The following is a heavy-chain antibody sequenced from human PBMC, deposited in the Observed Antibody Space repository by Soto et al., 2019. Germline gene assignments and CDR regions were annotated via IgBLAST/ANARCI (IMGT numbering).Heavy chain of an antibody. CDR3: ARDVGGFKAMFDY. CDR2: ISGDGYNT. CDR1: GFIFSDYG. Sequence: GGSLRLSCAASGFIFSDYGMGWVRHTPGKGLEWVSTISGDGYNTHYADSVAGRFTISRDNSKNTLYLQMNSLRAEDTARYYCARDVGGFKAMFDYWGQGTQVTVSS. J-gene: IGHJ4*02. V-gene: IGHV3-23*01. D-gene: IGHD5-12*01.